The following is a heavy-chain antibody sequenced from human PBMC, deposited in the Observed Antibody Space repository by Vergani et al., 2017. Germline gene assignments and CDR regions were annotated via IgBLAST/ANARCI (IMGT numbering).Heavy chain of an antibody. CDR3: ARGRRSSSSDAFDI. V-gene: IGHV3-30-3*01. Sequence: QVQLVESGGGVVQPGRSLRLSCAASGFTFSSYAMHWVRQAPGKGLEWGAVISYDGSNKYYADSVKGRFTISRDNSKNTLYLQMNSLRAETTAVYYCARGRRSSSSDAFDIWGQGTMVTVSS. J-gene: IGHJ3*02. D-gene: IGHD6-6*01. CDR1: GFTFSSYA. CDR2: ISYDGSNK.